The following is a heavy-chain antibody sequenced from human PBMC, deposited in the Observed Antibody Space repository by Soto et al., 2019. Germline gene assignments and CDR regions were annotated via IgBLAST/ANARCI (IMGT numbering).Heavy chain of an antibody. Sequence: GGSLRLSCAASGFTFSSYGMHWVRQAPGKGLEWVAVIWYDGSNKYYADSVKGRFTISRDNSKNTLYLQMNSLRAEDTAVYYCARDMTAAAVSAEYFQHWGQGTLVTVSS. V-gene: IGHV3-33*01. J-gene: IGHJ1*01. D-gene: IGHD6-13*01. CDR2: IWYDGSNK. CDR1: GFTFSSYG. CDR3: ARDMTAAAVSAEYFQH.